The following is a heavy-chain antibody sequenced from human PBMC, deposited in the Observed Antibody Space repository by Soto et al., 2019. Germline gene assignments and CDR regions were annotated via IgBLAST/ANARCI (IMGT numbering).Heavy chain of an antibody. CDR2: ISAHTGSS. CDR3: GRAFFYLGSDSRGYSFDAFDF. D-gene: IGHD3-22*01. CDR1: GYTFTSSG. J-gene: IGHJ3*01. V-gene: IGHV1-18*01. Sequence: QVQLVQSGAEVKKPGASVKVSCKASGYTFTSSGMSWVRQAPGQGLEWMGWISAHTGSSEYAQRFQGRVTMNTDRSTGAAYMELRSLRSDDTAVYYCGRAFFYLGSDSRGYSFDAFDFWGPGTLVTVSS.